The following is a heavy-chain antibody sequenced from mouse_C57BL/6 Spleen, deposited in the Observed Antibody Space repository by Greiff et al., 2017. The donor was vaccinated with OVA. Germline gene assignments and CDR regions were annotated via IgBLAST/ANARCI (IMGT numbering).Heavy chain of an antibody. Sequence: QLQQSGPELVKPGASVKISCKASGYSFTDYNMNWVKQSNGKSLEWIGVINPNYGTTSYNQKFKGKATLTVDQSSSTAYMQLNSLTSEDSAVYYCAREDYSNYVNAMDYWGQGTSVTVSS. CDR1: GYSFTDYN. CDR2: INPNYGTT. J-gene: IGHJ4*01. D-gene: IGHD2-5*01. V-gene: IGHV1-39*01. CDR3: AREDYSNYVNAMDY.